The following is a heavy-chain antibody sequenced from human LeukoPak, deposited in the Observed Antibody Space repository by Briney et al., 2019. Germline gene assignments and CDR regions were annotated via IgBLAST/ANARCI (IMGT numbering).Heavy chain of an antibody. CDR3: ASHRRSHGSEY. D-gene: IGHD3-10*01. J-gene: IGHJ4*02. CDR2: VYYSGST. V-gene: IGHV4-59*01. CDR1: GGSFEHYF. Sequence: SETLSLTCTVSGGSFEHYFWSWIRQPPGKGLEWIGYVYYSGSTDYSPSLKSRLTISADTPKNQFSLKLNSVTAADTAVYYCASHRRSHGSEYWGQGTLVTVSS.